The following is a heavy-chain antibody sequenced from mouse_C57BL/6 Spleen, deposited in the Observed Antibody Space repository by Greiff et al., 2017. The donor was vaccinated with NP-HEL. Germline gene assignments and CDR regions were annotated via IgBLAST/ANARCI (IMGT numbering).Heavy chain of an antibody. Sequence: QVHVKQSGAELVKPGASVKMSCKASGYTFTSYWITWVKQRPGQGLEWIGDIYPGSGSTNYNEKFKSKATLTVDTSSSTAYMQLSSLTSEDSAVYYCARGTYDGYPFAYWGQGTLVTVSA. V-gene: IGHV1-55*01. J-gene: IGHJ3*01. CDR2: IYPGSGST. CDR1: GYTFTSYW. CDR3: ARGTYDGYPFAY. D-gene: IGHD2-3*01.